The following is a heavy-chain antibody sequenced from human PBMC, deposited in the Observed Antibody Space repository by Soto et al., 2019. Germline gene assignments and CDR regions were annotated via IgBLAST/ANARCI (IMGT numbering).Heavy chain of an antibody. J-gene: IGHJ6*02. V-gene: IGHV3-53*01. D-gene: IGHD2-2*01. CDR1: GFIVSSHY. CDR3: ARDRGDCSSVSCYGSFYYGMDV. Sequence: PGGSLRLSCAASGFIVSSHYMSWVRQAPGKGLEWVSAIYSGGSTYYTDSVEGRFTISRDVSKSILYLQMNSLRADDTAVYYCARDRGDCSSVSCYGSFYYGMDVWGQGTTVTVSS. CDR2: IYSGGST.